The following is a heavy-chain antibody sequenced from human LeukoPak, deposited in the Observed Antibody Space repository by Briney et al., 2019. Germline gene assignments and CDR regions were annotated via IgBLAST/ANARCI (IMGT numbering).Heavy chain of an antibody. J-gene: IGHJ5*02. Sequence: GSSAKVSCKASGGTFSSYAISWVRQAPGQGLEWMGRIIPILGIANYAQKFQGRVTITADKSTSTAYMELSSLKASDSAMYYCARGSEQWLIHGGFDPWGQGTLVTVSS. D-gene: IGHD6-19*01. CDR3: ARGSEQWLIHGGFDP. CDR1: GGTFSSYA. CDR2: IIPILGIA. V-gene: IGHV1-69*04.